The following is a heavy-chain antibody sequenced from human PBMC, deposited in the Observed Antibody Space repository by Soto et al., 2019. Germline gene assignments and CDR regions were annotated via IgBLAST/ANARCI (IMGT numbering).Heavy chain of an antibody. J-gene: IGHJ6*02. CDR3: ARDCRSTSCHHTYGMDV. CDR2: IIPIFGTA. V-gene: IGHV1-69*01. CDR1: GGTFSSYA. D-gene: IGHD2-2*01. Sequence: QVQLVQSGAEVKKPGSSVKVSCKASGGTFSSYAISWVRQAPGQGLEWMGGIIPIFGTANYAQKFQGRVTITADECTSTAYMELSSLRAEDTAVYYCARDCRSTSCHHTYGMDVWGQGTTVTVSS.